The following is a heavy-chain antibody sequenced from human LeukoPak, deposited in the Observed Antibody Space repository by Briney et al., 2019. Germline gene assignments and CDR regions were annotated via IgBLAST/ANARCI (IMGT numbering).Heavy chain of an antibody. CDR2: IYYSGIT. CDR1: GGSINSGFYY. D-gene: IGHD3-10*01. Sequence: SETVSLTCTVSGGSINSGFYYWAWIRQPPGKGLEWIGSIYYSGITYYNPSLKSPVTISVDTAKNQFSLKLSSVTAADTAVYYCARRRRWVTMVRGVIGGYYYYMDVWGKGTTVTISS. CDR3: ARRRRWVTMVRGVIGGYYYYMDV. J-gene: IGHJ6*03. V-gene: IGHV4-39*01.